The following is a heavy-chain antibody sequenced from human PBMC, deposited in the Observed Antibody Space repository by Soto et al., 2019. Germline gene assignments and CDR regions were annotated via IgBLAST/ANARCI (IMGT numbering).Heavy chain of an antibody. CDR2: IYHSGST. D-gene: IGHD6-13*01. CDR1: GGSISSGGYS. V-gene: IGHV4-30-2*01. J-gene: IGHJ4*02. CDR3: ARGLNTAAALDY. Sequence: QLQLQESGSGLVKPSQTLSLTCAVSGGSISSGGYSWSWIRQPPGKGLEWIGYIYHSGSTYYNPSLKSRVTISVDRYKTQFSLKLSSVTAADTAVYYCARGLNTAAALDYWGQGTLVTVSS.